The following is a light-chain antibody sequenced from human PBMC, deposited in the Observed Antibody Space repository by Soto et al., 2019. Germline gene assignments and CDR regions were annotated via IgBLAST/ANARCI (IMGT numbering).Light chain of an antibody. V-gene: IGLV1-44*01. CDR3: AAWDDSLNGWV. CDR1: NSNIGTYT. Sequence: QSALTQPPSASGAPGQRVTISCSGRNSNIGTYTVNWYQQLPGTAPKLLIYSSDQRPSGVPDRFSGSKSGTSASLAISGLQSGDEADYYCAAWDDSLNGWVFGGGTQLTVL. J-gene: IGLJ3*02. CDR2: SSD.